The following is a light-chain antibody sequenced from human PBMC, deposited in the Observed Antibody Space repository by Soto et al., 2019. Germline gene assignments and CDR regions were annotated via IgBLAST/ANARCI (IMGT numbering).Light chain of an antibody. J-gene: IGKJ1*01. CDR2: ETS. CDR3: QQYGTSPRT. V-gene: IGKV3-20*01. Sequence: ESVLTQSPGTLSLSPGERATLSCRASQSVSSSYLDWYQQKPGQAPRLLMYETSRRATGIPDRFSGSESGTDFTLTISRVEAEDSAVYFCQQYGTSPRTFGQGTKVDIK. CDR1: QSVSSSY.